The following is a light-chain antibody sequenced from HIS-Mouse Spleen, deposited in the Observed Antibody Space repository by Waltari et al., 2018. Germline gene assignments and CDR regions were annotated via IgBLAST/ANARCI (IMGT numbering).Light chain of an antibody. CDR3: YSTDSSGNHRV. CDR2: EDS. J-gene: IGLJ2*01. Sequence: SYELTQPPSASVSPGQTARITCSGDALPKKYSYWYQQKSGQAPVLFIYEDSNRPSGIPERFSGSSSGTMATLTISGAQVEDEADYYCYSTDSSGNHRVFGGGTKLTVL. CDR1: ALPKKY. V-gene: IGLV3-10*01.